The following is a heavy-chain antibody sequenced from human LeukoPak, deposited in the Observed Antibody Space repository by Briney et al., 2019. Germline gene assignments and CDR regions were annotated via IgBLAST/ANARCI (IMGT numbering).Heavy chain of an antibody. J-gene: IGHJ6*02. Sequence: SETLSLTCAVYGGSFSSYYWSWIRQPPGKGLEWIGEINHSGSTNYNPSLKSRVTISVDTSKNQFSLKLSSVTAADTAVYYCARGPPGYFDWLLFARYYYYGMDVWGQGTTVTVSS. V-gene: IGHV4-34*01. CDR2: INHSGST. CDR1: GGSFSSYY. D-gene: IGHD3-9*01. CDR3: ARGPPGYFDWLLFARYYYYGMDV.